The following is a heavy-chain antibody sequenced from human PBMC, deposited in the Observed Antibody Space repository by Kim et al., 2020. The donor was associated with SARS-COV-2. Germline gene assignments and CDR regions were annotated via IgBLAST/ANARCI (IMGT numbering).Heavy chain of an antibody. CDR3: ARDGNSPDFWSGYYSPNWFDP. V-gene: IGHV3-21*01. CDR2: ISSSSAYT. D-gene: IGHD3-3*01. Sequence: GGSLRLSCAASGFTFSSYSMNWVRQAPGKGLEWVSSISSSSAYTYYADSVKGRFTISRDNAKSSLYLQMDSLRAEDTAVYYCARDGNSPDFWSGYYSPNWFDPWGQGTLVTVSS. J-gene: IGHJ5*02. CDR1: GFTFSSYS.